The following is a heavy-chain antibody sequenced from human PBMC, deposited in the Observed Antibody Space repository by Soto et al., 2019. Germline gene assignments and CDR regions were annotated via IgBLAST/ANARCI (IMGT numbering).Heavy chain of an antibody. CDR2: IIPVFGTA. CDR1: GGTFSSYG. Sequence: QVQLVQSGAEVKKPGSSVKVSCKASGGTFSSYGISWVRQAPGQGLEWMGGIIPVFGTADYAQKFQGRVTITADESTSTAYMELSILRSGDTAVYYCARAEFAAVVDRYYCYYGMDVWGQGTTVTVSS. V-gene: IGHV1-69*01. D-gene: IGHD2-21*01. CDR3: ARAEFAAVVDRYYCYYGMDV. J-gene: IGHJ6*02.